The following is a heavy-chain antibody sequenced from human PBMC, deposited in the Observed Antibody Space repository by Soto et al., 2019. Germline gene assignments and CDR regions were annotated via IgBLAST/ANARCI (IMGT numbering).Heavy chain of an antibody. Sequence: GGSLRLSCAASGFTFSSYAMTWVRQAPGRALEWVSAISGSGRNTYYADSVKGRFTISRDNSRNTLYLQMNSLIAEDTAVYFCAKDPLRGGNYLFLYFDYWGQGALVTVYS. CDR3: AKDPLRGGNYLFLYFDY. CDR1: GFTFSSYA. J-gene: IGHJ4*02. CDR2: ISGSGRNT. D-gene: IGHD3-10*01. V-gene: IGHV3-23*01.